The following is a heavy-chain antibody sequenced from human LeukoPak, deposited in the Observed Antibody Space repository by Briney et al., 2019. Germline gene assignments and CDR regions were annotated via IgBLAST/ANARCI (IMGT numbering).Heavy chain of an antibody. D-gene: IGHD2-15*01. CDR1: GFTFSSYG. Sequence: GRSLRLSCAASGFTFSSYGMHWVRQAPGKGLEWVAVISYDGSNKYYADSVKGRFTISRDNSKNTLYLQMNSLRAEDTAVYYCAKDLVARAQGYYSMDVWGQGTTVTVSS. CDR3: AKDLVARAQGYYSMDV. V-gene: IGHV3-30*18. CDR2: ISYDGSNK. J-gene: IGHJ6*02.